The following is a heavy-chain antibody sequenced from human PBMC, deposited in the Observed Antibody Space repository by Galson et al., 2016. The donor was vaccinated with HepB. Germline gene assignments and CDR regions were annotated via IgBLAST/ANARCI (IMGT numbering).Heavy chain of an antibody. CDR2: ISRSGDAT. V-gene: IGHV3-23*01. D-gene: IGHD3-10*01. J-gene: IGHJ5*02. CDR3: ARDYVPGA. CDR1: GFTFSSYA. Sequence: SLRLSCAASGFTFSSYAMDWVRQAPRKGLEWVSAISRSGDATYYADSVKGRFTIFRDNSKDTLYLQMNSLRGEDTAMYYCARDYVPGAWGQGVLVTVSS.